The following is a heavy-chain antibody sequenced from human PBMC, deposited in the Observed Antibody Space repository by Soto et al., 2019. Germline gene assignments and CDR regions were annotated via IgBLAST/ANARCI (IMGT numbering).Heavy chain of an antibody. D-gene: IGHD2-2*01. J-gene: IGHJ6*02. CDR3: AREEGYQLPAPNGMDV. CDR2: IIPIFGTA. V-gene: IGHV1-69*13. Sequence: GASVKVSCKASGGTFSSYAISWVRQAPGQGLEWMGGIIPIFGTANYAQKFQGRVTITADESTSTAYMELSSLRSEDTAVYYCAREEGYQLPAPNGMDVWGQGTTVTVSS. CDR1: GGTFSSYA.